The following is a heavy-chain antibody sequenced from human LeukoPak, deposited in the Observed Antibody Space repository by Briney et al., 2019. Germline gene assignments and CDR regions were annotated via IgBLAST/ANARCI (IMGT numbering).Heavy chain of an antibody. CDR2: ISNSDNDV. CDR3: ARAGGYCSSTSCYTAWAFDI. J-gene: IGHJ3*02. D-gene: IGHD2-2*02. Sequence: PGGSLRLSCAASGLTFSDYYMSWIRQAPGKGLEWVSYISNSDNDVYYAYSVKGRFTISRDNAKNSLYLQMNSLRAEDTAVYYCARAGGYCSSTSCYTAWAFDIWGQGTMVTVSS. V-gene: IGHV3-11*04. CDR1: GLTFSDYY.